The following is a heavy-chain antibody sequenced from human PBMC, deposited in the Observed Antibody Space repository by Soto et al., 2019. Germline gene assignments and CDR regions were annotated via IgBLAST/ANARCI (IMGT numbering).Heavy chain of an antibody. J-gene: IGHJ3*02. CDR1: GFTFSSYA. D-gene: IGHD3-3*01. Sequence: GGSLRLSCAASGFTFSSYAMSWVRQAPGKGLEWVSAISGSGGSTYYADSVKGRFTIHRDNSKNTLYLKMNSLRAEDTAVYSCANMGILEWLLGLPRGSYRQGPHDAFDIWGQGTMVTVSS. CDR3: ANMGILEWLLGLPRGSYRQGPHDAFDI. V-gene: IGHV3-23*01. CDR2: ISGSGGST.